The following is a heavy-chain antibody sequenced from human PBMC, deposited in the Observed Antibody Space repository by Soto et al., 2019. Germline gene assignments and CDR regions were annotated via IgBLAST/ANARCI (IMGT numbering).Heavy chain of an antibody. CDR3: AREHFSGSYYDY. V-gene: IGHV3-33*01. CDR2: IWYDGSNK. D-gene: IGHD1-26*01. CDR1: GFTFSSYG. J-gene: IGHJ4*02. Sequence: QVQLVESGGGVVQPGRSLRLSCAASGFTFSSYGMHWVRQAPGKGLEWVAVIWYDGSNKYYADSVKGRFTISRDNSKNTLDLQMNSLRAEDTAVYYCAREHFSGSYYDYWGQGTLVTVSS.